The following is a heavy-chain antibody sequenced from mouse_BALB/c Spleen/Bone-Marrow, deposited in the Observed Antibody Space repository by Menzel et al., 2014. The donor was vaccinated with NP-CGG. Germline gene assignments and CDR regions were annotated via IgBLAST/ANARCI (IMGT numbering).Heavy chain of an antibody. J-gene: IGHJ1*01. CDR3: ARWAVRRPGCFDV. Sequence: QVQLQQSGAELVKPGASVKLSCKASGYTFTSYWMHWVKQRPGQGLERIGEINPSDGRTNYNEKFKSKATLTVDKSSSTAYMQPSSLTSEDSAVYYCARWAVRRPGCFDVWGAGTTVTVSS. V-gene: IGHV1S81*02. CDR1: GYTFTSYW. D-gene: IGHD2-14*01. CDR2: INPSDGRT.